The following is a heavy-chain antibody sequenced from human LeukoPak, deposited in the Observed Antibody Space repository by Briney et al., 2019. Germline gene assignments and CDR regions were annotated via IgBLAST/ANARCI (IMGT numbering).Heavy chain of an antibody. Sequence: GGSLRLSCAASGFTFSSYSMNWVRQAPGKGLEWVSYISSSGSTIYYADSVKGRFTISRDNSKNTLYLQMNSLRAEDTAVYYCAKDRGSPNFDYWGQGTLVTVSS. CDR2: ISSSGSTI. V-gene: IGHV3-48*01. CDR1: GFTFSSYS. D-gene: IGHD3-10*01. CDR3: AKDRGSPNFDY. J-gene: IGHJ4*02.